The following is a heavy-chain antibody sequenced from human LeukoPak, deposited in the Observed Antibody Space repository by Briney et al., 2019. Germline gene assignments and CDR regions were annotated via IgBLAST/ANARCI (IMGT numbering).Heavy chain of an antibody. CDR2: INHSGST. V-gene: IGHV4-34*01. CDR1: GGSFRGYY. CDR3: ARGSRRYSSSWYFEAPEYYFDC. D-gene: IGHD6-13*01. J-gene: IGHJ4*02. Sequence: SETLSLTCAVYGGSFRGYYWSWIRQPPGKGLEWIGEINHSGSTNYNPSLKSRVTISVDTSKNQFSLKLSSVTAADTAVYYCARGSRRYSSSWYFEAPEYYFDCWGQGTLVTVSS.